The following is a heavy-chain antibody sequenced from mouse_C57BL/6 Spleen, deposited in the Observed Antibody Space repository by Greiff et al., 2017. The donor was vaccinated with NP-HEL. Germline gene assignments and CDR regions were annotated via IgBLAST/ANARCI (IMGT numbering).Heavy chain of an antibody. CDR3: ASGNSNYSPFAY. Sequence: EVQLQQSGPELVKPGASVKISCKASGYTFTDYYMNWVKQSHGKSLEWIGDINPNNGGTSYNQKFKGKATLTVDKSSSTAYMELCSLTSEDSAVYYCASGNSNYSPFAYWGPGTLVTVSA. CDR1: GYTFTDYY. J-gene: IGHJ3*01. CDR2: INPNNGGT. V-gene: IGHV1-26*01. D-gene: IGHD2-5*01.